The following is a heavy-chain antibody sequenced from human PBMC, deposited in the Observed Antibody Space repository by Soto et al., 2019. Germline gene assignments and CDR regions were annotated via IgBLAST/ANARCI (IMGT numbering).Heavy chain of an antibody. CDR1: GGSISSGDYD. Sequence: QVQLQESGPGLVKPSQTLSLTCTVSGGSISSGDYDWSWIRQPPGKGLEWIGYIYYSGSTYYNPSLKSRVTISVDTSKNQFSLKLSSVTAADTVVYYCAREGYVWASYRPLDYWGQGTLVTVSS. D-gene: IGHD3-16*02. CDR3: AREGYVWASYRPLDY. V-gene: IGHV4-30-4*01. CDR2: IYYSGST. J-gene: IGHJ4*02.